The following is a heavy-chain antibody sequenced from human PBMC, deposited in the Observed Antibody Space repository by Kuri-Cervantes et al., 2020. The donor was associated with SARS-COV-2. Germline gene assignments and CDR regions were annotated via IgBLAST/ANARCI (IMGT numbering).Heavy chain of an antibody. CDR1: GFTFSSYS. CDR3: ARDGVKDDYDFSSY. V-gene: IGHV3-48*02. Sequence: GESLKISCAASGFTFSSYSMNWVRQAPGKGLEWVSYISSSSSTIYYADSVKGRFTISRDNAKNSLYLQMNSLRDEDTAVYYCARDGVKDDYDFSSYWGQGTLVTVSS. J-gene: IGHJ4*02. D-gene: IGHD3-3*01. CDR2: ISSSSSTI.